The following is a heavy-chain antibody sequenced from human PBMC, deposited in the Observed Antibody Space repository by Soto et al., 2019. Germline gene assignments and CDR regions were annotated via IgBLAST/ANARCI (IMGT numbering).Heavy chain of an antibody. CDR1: GFTFSSYG. CDR3: ARPYGGNSGDDAFDI. Sequence: QVQLVESGGGVVQPGRSLRLSCAASGFTFSSYGMHWVRQAPGKGLEWVAVISYDGSNKYYADSVKGRFTISRDNSKNTLYLQMNSLRAEDTAVYYCARPYGGNSGDDAFDIWGQGTMVTVSS. D-gene: IGHD4-17*01. CDR2: ISYDGSNK. J-gene: IGHJ3*02. V-gene: IGHV3-30*03.